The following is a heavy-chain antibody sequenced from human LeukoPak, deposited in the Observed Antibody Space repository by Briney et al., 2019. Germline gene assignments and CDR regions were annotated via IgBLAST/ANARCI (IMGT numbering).Heavy chain of an antibody. CDR1: GGSISSGGYS. V-gene: IGHV4-31*03. CDR2: IYYSGST. J-gene: IGHJ4*02. Sequence: SETLSLTCTVSGGSISSGGYSWSWIRQHPGKGLEWIGYIYYSGSTYYNPSLKSRVTISVDTSKNQFSLKLSSVTAADTAVYYCARGRQVVTIFGVAPGYFDYWGQGTLVTVSS. CDR3: ARGRQVVTIFGVAPGYFDY. D-gene: IGHD3-3*01.